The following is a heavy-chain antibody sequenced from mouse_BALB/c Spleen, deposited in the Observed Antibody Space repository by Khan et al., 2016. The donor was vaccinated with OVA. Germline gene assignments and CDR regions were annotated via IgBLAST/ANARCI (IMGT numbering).Heavy chain of an antibody. D-gene: IGHD2-1*01. V-gene: IGHV2-9*02. Sequence: VQLLETGPGLVAHSQSLSITCTVSGFSLTSYGVHWVRQPPGKGLEWLGVIWTGGSTNYNSALMSRLSISKDNSKSQVFLKMNSLQTDDTAMYYCARYYGNYGWYFDVWGAGTTVTVSS. CDR3: ARYYGNYGWYFDV. CDR2: IWTGGST. J-gene: IGHJ1*01. CDR1: GFSLTSYG.